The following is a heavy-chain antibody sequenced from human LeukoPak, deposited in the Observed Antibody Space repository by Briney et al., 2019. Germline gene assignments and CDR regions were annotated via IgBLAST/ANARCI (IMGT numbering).Heavy chain of an antibody. V-gene: IGHV1-8*01. Sequence: ASVKVSCKASGYTFTSYDINWVRQATGQGLEWMGWMNPNGGNTGYAQKFQGRVTMTRNTSISTAYMELSSLRSEDTAVYYCARGDSSSSSLNYWGQGTLVTVSS. CDR1: GYTFTSYD. CDR2: MNPNGGNT. CDR3: ARGDSSSSSLNY. D-gene: IGHD6-6*01. J-gene: IGHJ4*02.